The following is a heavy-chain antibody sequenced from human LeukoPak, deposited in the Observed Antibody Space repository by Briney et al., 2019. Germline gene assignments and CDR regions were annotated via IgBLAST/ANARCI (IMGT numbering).Heavy chain of an antibody. CDR2: IYHSGST. J-gene: IGHJ4*02. CDR1: GGSISSGGYS. V-gene: IGHV4-30-2*01. Sequence: SQTLSLTCAVSGGSISSGGYSWSWIRQPPGKGLEWIGYIYHSGSTYYNPSLKSRVTISVDTSKNQFSLKLSSVTAADTAVYYCARDRGTSIAARPGYFDYWGQGTLVTVSS. CDR3: ARDRGTSIAARPGYFDY. D-gene: IGHD6-6*01.